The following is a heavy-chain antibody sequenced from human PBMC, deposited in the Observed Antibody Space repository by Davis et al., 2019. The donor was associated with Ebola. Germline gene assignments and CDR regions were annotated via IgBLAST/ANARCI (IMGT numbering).Heavy chain of an antibody. V-gene: IGHV5-51*01. Sequence: TVSCKDSGNSFTSFWIGWVRQMPGKGLEWMGVIYTVDSDTRYSPSFQGQVTISADRSISTAYLQWSSLKASDSGMYYCARLVGTTNDFDYWGQGTLVTVSS. J-gene: IGHJ4*02. CDR2: IYTVDSDT. CDR1: GNSFTSFW. D-gene: IGHD2-8*01. CDR3: ARLVGTTNDFDY.